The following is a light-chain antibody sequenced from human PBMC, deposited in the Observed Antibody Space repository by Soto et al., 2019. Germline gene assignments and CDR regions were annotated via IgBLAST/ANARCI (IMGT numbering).Light chain of an antibody. Sequence: DIQMTQSPSTLSGSVGDRVTITCRASQTISNYLNWYQQKPGRAPSLLIHGASSLQGGVPSRFSGSGSGTDFTLTISSLKPEDFATYYCQQTYGAPLTFGGGTKVDIK. CDR2: GAS. CDR3: QQTYGAPLT. CDR1: QTISNY. V-gene: IGKV1-39*01. J-gene: IGKJ4*01.